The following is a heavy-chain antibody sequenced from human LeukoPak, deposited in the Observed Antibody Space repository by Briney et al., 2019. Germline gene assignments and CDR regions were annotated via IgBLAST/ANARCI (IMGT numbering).Heavy chain of an antibody. CDR1: GFTFTTYW. J-gene: IGHJ4*02. CDR3: AKAPPYKKYFDY. CDR2: INQDGTDK. D-gene: IGHD1-1*01. V-gene: IGHV3-7*03. Sequence: GGSLRLSCAASGFTFTTYWMSWIRQAPGKGLEWVANINQDGTDKYYVDSVKGRFTFSRDNSKNTLYLQMNSLRAEDTAVYYCAKAPPYKKYFDYWGQGTLVTVSS.